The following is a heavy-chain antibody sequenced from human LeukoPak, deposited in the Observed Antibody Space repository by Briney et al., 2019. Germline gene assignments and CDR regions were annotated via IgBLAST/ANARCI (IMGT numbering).Heavy chain of an antibody. CDR3: ATSAKYNWNDGIDRWFDP. D-gene: IGHD1-1*01. J-gene: IGHJ5*02. CDR2: FDPEDGET. V-gene: IGHV1-24*01. CDR1: GYTLTELS. Sequence: ASVKVSCKVSGYTLTELSMHWVRQAPGKGLEWMGGFDPEDGETIYAQKFQGRVTMTEDTSTDTAYMELGSLRSEDTAVYYCATSAKYNWNDGIDRWFDPWGQGTLVTVSS.